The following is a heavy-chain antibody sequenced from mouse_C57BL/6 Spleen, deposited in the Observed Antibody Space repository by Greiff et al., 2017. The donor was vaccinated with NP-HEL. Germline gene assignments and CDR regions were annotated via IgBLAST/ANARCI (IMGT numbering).Heavy chain of an antibody. CDR1: GYTFTDYN. V-gene: IGHV1-18*01. Sequence: EVQLQQSGPELVKPGASVKIPCKASGYTFTDYNMDWVKQSHGKSLEWIGDINPNNGGTIYNQKFKGKATLTVDKSSSTAYMELRSLTSEDTAVYYCARGRIYYDYEGDYFDYWGQGTTLTVSS. D-gene: IGHD2-4*01. J-gene: IGHJ2*01. CDR2: INPNNGGT. CDR3: ARGRIYYDYEGDYFDY.